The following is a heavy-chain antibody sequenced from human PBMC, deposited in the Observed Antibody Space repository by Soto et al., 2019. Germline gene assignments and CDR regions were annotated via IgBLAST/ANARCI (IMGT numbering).Heavy chain of an antibody. CDR3: ARTYSSGWYGWFDP. V-gene: IGHV4-34*01. J-gene: IGHJ5*02. D-gene: IGHD6-19*01. CDR1: GGSFSGYY. CDR2: INHSGST. Sequence: KPSETLSLTCAVYGGSFSGYYWSWIRQPPGKGLEWIGEINHSGSTNYNPSLKSRVTISVDTSKNQFSLKLSSVTAADTAVYYCARTYSSGWYGWFDPWGQGTLVTVSS.